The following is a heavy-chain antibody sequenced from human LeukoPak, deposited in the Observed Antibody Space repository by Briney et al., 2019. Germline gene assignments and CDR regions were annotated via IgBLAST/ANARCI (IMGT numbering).Heavy chain of an antibody. CDR2: ISYDGSNK. CDR1: GFTFSSYA. J-gene: IGHJ3*02. D-gene: IGHD1-26*01. Sequence: GGSLRLSCAASGFTFSSYAMHWVRQAPGKGLEWVAVISYDGSNKYYADSVKGRFTISRDNSKNTLYLQMNSLRAEDTAVYYCARDQGGCYSNDGDAFDIWGQGTMVTVSS. V-gene: IGHV3-30-3*01. CDR3: ARDQGGCYSNDGDAFDI.